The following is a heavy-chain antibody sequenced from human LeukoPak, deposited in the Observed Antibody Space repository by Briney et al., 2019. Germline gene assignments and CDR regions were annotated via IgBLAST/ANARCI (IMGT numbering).Heavy chain of an antibody. V-gene: IGHV1-46*03. CDR1: GYTFTSYY. CDR3: ARAARGDYGDYGGRY. D-gene: IGHD4-17*01. J-gene: IGHJ4*02. Sequence: KPGASVKVSCNASGYTFTSYYMHWVRQAPGQGLEWMGIINPSGGSTSYAQKFQGRVTMTRDTSTSTVYMELSSLRSEDTAVYYCARAARGDYGDYGGRYWGQGTLVTVSS. CDR2: INPSGGST.